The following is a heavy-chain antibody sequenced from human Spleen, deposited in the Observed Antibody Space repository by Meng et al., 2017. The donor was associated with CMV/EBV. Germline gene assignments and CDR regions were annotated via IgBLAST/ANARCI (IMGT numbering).Heavy chain of an antibody. CDR1: GGTFSSYT. D-gene: IGHD2-2*01. CDR3: ARRGFSTGWYPFDY. V-gene: IGHV1-69*08. Sequence: SVKVSCKASGGTFSSYTVSWVRQAPGQGLEWMGWVIPVLGAPKYAHKFQGRLTVTADKSTGTAYMDLSDLRSEDTAFYYCARRGFSTGWYPFDYWGHGTLVTVSS. CDR2: VIPVLGAP. J-gene: IGHJ4*01.